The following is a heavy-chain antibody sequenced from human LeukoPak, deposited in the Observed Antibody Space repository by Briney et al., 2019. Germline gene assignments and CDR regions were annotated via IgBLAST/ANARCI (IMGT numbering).Heavy chain of an antibody. J-gene: IGHJ6*02. CDR3: VRAGSSSYYYYYGMDV. CDR2: IYSGGST. Sequence: PGGSLRLSCAASGFTVSSNYMSWVRQAPGKGLEWVSVIYSGGSTYYADSVKGRFTISRDNSKNTLYLQMNSLRAEDTAVYYCVRAGSSSYYYYYGMDVWGQGTTVTVSS. D-gene: IGHD6-13*01. V-gene: IGHV3-66*01. CDR1: GFTVSSNY.